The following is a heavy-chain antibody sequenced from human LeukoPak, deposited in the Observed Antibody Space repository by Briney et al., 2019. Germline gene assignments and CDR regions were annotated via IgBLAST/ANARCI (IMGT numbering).Heavy chain of an antibody. CDR2: NYHSGST. CDR3: ARTELLTNYYYYYGMDV. V-gene: IGHV4-30-2*01. D-gene: IGHD4/OR15-4a*01. J-gene: IGHJ6*02. Sequence: SHTLSLTYAVSGRPISRGGYPWTWIRQPPGKGLERIGHNYHSGSTYYNPSLKSRVTISVDRSKDQCSLKLSSVTAADTAVYYCARTELLTNYYYYYGMDVWGQGTTVTVSS. CDR1: GRPISRGGYP.